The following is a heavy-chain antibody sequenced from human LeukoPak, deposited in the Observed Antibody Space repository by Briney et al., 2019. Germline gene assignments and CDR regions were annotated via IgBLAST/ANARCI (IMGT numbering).Heavy chain of an antibody. CDR2: ISYDGSNK. Sequence: GGSLRLSCAASGFTFSSYGMHWVRQAPGKGLEWVAVISYDGSNKYYADSVEGRFTISRDNSKNTLYLQMNSLRAEDTAVYYCAKDRYYDSSGSWDYFDYWGQGTLVTVSS. V-gene: IGHV3-30*18. D-gene: IGHD3-22*01. CDR3: AKDRYYDSSGSWDYFDY. J-gene: IGHJ4*02. CDR1: GFTFSSYG.